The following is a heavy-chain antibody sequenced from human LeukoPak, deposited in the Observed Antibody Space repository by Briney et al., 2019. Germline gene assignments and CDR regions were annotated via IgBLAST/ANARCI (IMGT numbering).Heavy chain of an antibody. CDR2: IYYSGST. V-gene: IGHV4-39*01. CDR3: ARVFYRRYGQRGRGDFDY. CDR1: GGSISSRSYY. J-gene: IGHJ4*02. D-gene: IGHD3-10*01. Sequence: SETLSLTCTVSGGSISSRSYYWGWIRQPPGKGLEWIGSIYYSGSTYYNPSLKSRVTISVDTSKNQFSLKLSSVTAADTAVYYCARVFYRRYGQRGRGDFDYWGQGTLVTVSS.